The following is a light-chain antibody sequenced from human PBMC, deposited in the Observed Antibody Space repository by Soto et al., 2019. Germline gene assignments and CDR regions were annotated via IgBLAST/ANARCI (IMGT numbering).Light chain of an antibody. CDR3: NSYTSTTPYV. CDR1: SSDVGGYRY. J-gene: IGLJ1*01. V-gene: IGLV2-14*03. CDR2: EVT. Sequence: QSVLTQPASVSGSPGQSITISCTGTSSDVGGYRYVSWFQQHPGKAPKLIIYEVTNRPSGISSRFSGSKSGNMASLTISGLQPEDEADYYCNSYTSTTPYVFGTGTKLTVL.